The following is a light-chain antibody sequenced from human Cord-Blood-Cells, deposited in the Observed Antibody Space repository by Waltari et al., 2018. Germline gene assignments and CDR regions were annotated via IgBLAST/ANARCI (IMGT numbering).Light chain of an antibody. CDR2: AAS. J-gene: IGKJ2*01. Sequence: IQLTQSPSSLSASVGDRVTITCRASQGISSYLAWYQHKPGKAPKLLIYAASTMQSGVPYRFSGSGSGTDFTLTTSSMQPEDFATDSSHQLNSYPYTFGQGTKLEIK. CDR3: HQLNSYPYT. V-gene: IGKV1-9*01. CDR1: QGISSY.